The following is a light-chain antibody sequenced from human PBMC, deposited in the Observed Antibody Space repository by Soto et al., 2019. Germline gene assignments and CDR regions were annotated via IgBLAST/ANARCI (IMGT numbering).Light chain of an antibody. V-gene: IGKV2-28*01. CDR1: QSLLHSNGYNY. Sequence: DIGMTPSPLSLPVTPGEPASISCSSSQSLLHSNGYNYLNWYLQKPVQSPQLLIYLGSNRSSGVPDRFSGSGPGTDFTLKISRVEAEDVGVYYCMQALQTPFTFGPGIKVDIK. CDR3: MQALQTPFT. J-gene: IGKJ3*01. CDR2: LGS.